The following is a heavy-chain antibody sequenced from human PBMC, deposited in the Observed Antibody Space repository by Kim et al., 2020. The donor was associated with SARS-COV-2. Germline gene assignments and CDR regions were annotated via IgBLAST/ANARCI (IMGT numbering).Heavy chain of an antibody. CDR1: GFTFSSYA. CDR2: ISGSGGST. D-gene: IGHD5-12*01. V-gene: IGHV3-23*01. Sequence: GGSLRLSCAASGFTFSSYAMSWVRQAPGKGLEWVSAISGSGGSTYYADSVKGRFTISRDNSKNTLYLQMNSLRAEDTAVYYCAKGGDSGHDLDYFDYWGQGTLVTVSS. J-gene: IGHJ4*02. CDR3: AKGGDSGHDLDYFDY.